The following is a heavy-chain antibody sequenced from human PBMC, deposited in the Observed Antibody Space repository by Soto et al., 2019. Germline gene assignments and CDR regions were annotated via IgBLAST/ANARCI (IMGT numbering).Heavy chain of an antibody. CDR2: IIPIFGTA. J-gene: IGHJ6*02. CDR1: RGTFSSYA. V-gene: IGHV1-69*13. Sequence: SVKVSCKASRGTFSSYAISWVRQALGQGLEWMGGIIPIFGTANYAQKFQGRVTITADESTSTAYMELSSLRSEDTAVYYCASSGYCSSTSCYTPTDYYYYGMDVWGQGTTVTVSS. CDR3: ASSGYCSSTSCYTPTDYYYYGMDV. D-gene: IGHD2-2*02.